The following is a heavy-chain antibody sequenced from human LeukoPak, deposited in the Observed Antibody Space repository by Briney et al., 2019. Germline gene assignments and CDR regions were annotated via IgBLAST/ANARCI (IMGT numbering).Heavy chain of an antibody. CDR3: ARQTYYYDSSGPYYMDV. CDR1: GGSISSSSYY. J-gene: IGHJ6*03. D-gene: IGHD3-22*01. V-gene: IGHV4-39*01. Sequence: SETLSLTCTVSGGSISSSSYYWGWIRQPPGKGLEWIGSIYYSGSTYYNPSLKSRVTISVDTSKNQFSLKLSSVTAADTAVYYCARQTYYYDSSGPYYMDVWGKGTTVTVSS. CDR2: IYYSGST.